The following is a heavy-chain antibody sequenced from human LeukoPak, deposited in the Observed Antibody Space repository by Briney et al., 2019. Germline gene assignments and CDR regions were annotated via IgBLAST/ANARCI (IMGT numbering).Heavy chain of an antibody. Sequence: PSETLSLTCTVSGDSISSGSYYWSWIRQPAGKGLEWIGRIYSSGSTNYNPSLKSRVTISVDTSKNQFSLKLTSVTAADTAVYYCARPATYYYGAEDYWGQGTLVTVSS. D-gene: IGHD3-10*01. J-gene: IGHJ4*02. CDR1: GDSISSGSYY. CDR3: ARPATYYYGAEDY. V-gene: IGHV4-61*02. CDR2: IYSSGST.